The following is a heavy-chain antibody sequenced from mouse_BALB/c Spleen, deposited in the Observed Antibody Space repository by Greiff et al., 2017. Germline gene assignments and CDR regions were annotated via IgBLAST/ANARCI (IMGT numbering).Heavy chain of an antibody. Sequence: VKLQESGPGLVAPSQSLSITCTVSGFSLTSYGVHWVRQPPGKGLEWLGVIWAGGSTNYNSALMSRLSISKDNSKSQVFLKMNSLQTDDTAMYYCAREGVQSAMDYWGQGTSVTVSS. CDR3: AREGVQSAMDY. CDR2: IWAGGST. J-gene: IGHJ4*01. CDR1: GFSLTSYG. D-gene: IGHD2-14*01. V-gene: IGHV2-9*02.